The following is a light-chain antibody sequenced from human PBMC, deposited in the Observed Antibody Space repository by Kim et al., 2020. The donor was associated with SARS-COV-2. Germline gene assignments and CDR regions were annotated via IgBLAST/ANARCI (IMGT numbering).Light chain of an antibody. J-gene: IGKJ4*01. CDR2: DTS. Sequence: EIVLTQSPATLSLSPGERATLSCRASQSVSSYLAWYQQRPGQAPRLLIYDTSNRATGIPPRFSGSGSGTDFTLTISSLEPEDFAVYYCQQRSNWPPLTFGGGTKVEI. V-gene: IGKV3-11*01. CDR1: QSVSSY. CDR3: QQRSNWPPLT.